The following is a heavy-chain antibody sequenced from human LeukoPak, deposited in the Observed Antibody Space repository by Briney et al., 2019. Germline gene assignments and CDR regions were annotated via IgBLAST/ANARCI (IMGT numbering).Heavy chain of an antibody. CDR3: ARESNSDSSGYSPFDY. J-gene: IGHJ4*02. Sequence: ASVKVSCKASGYTFTSYYMHWVRQAPGQGLEWMGIINPSGGSTSYAQKFQGRVTMTRDTSTSTVYMELSSLRSEDTAVYYCARESNSDSSGYSPFDYWGQGTLVTVSS. D-gene: IGHD3-22*01. CDR2: INPSGGST. V-gene: IGHV1-46*01. CDR1: GYTFTSYY.